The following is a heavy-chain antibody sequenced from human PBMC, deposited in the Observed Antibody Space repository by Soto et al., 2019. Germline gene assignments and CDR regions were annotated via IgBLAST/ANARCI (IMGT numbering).Heavy chain of an antibody. CDR1: GYTFTDYY. CDR2: LNRNNGVT. Sequence: QVQLVQSGAEVKKPGASVKVSCKASGYTFTDYYMNWVRQAPGQGLERLGWLNRNNGVTNYAQKFQGRVTMTRDTSISTASMDLSRLRSDDTALYYCARGALTVANWFDPWGQGTQVTVSS. V-gene: IGHV1-2*02. J-gene: IGHJ5*02. CDR3: ARGALTVANWFDP. D-gene: IGHD6-19*01.